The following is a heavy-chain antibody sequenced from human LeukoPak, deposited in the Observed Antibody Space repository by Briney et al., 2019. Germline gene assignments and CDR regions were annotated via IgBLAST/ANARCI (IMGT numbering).Heavy chain of an antibody. Sequence: PSETLSLTCAVYGVSFSGYYWSWIRQPPGKGLEWIGEINHSGSTNYNPSLKSRVTISVDTSKNQFSLKQRSVDAADTAVYYCARSLSSWYPPYYYYYYMDVWGKGTTVTVSS. CDR3: ARSLSSWYPPYYYYYYMDV. D-gene: IGHD6-13*01. CDR2: INHSGST. CDR1: GVSFSGYY. J-gene: IGHJ6*03. V-gene: IGHV4-34*01.